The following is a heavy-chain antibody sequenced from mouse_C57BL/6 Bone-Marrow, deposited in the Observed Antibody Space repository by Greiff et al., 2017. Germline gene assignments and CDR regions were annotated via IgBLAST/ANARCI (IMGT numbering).Heavy chain of an antibody. Sequence: QVTLKVCGPGILQPSQTLSLTCSFSGFSLSTLGMGVGWIRQPSGKGLEWLAHIWWDDDKYYNPALKSRLTISKDTSKNQVFLKIANVDTADTATYYCARILYYGSSYGFAYWGQGTLVTVSA. V-gene: IGHV8-8*01. CDR3: ARILYYGSSYGFAY. CDR2: IWWDDDK. D-gene: IGHD1-1*01. J-gene: IGHJ3*01. CDR1: GFSLSTLGMG.